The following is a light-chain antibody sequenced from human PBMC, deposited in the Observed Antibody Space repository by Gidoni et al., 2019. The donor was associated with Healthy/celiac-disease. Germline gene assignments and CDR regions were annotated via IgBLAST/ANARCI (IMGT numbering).Light chain of an antibody. CDR2: DVS. CDR3: SSYTSSSLL. V-gene: IGLV2-14*01. J-gene: IGLJ2*01. Sequence: QSALPQHASVSAAPGQSTTISCTGTSSDVGGYNYVSWYQQHPGKAPKLMIYDVSTRPAGVSNRFSGSKSGNTGSLTISGLQAEDEADYYCSSYTSSSLLIGGGTKLTVL. CDR1: SSDVGGYNY.